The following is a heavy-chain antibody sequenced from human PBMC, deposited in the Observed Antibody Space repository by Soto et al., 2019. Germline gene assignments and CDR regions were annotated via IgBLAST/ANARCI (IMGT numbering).Heavy chain of an antibody. CDR2: IYYSGST. Sequence: SETLSLTCTVSGGSISSGDYYWSWIRQPPGKGLEWIGYIYYSGSTYYNPSLKSRVTISVDTSKNQFSLKLSSVTAADTAVYYCASEVEAAAGPKEAPTGFDPWGQGTLVTVSS. CDR3: ASEVEAAAGPKEAPTGFDP. V-gene: IGHV4-30-4*01. D-gene: IGHD6-13*01. CDR1: GGSISSGDYY. J-gene: IGHJ5*02.